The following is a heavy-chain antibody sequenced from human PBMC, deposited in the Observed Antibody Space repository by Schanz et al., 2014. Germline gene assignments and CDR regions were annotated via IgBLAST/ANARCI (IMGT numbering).Heavy chain of an antibody. D-gene: IGHD3-3*01. Sequence: EVQLVESEGGLVQPGGSLRLSCEGSGFSFSDYWMGWVRQAPGKGLEWVANIKKDGSENYYADSVKGRFTISRDNAKNSLYLQMNSLRAEDTAVYYCARDKGGYYPFDYWGQGTLVTVSS. CDR3: ARDKGGYYPFDY. J-gene: IGHJ4*02. CDR1: GFSFSDYW. CDR2: IKKDGSEN. V-gene: IGHV3-7*01.